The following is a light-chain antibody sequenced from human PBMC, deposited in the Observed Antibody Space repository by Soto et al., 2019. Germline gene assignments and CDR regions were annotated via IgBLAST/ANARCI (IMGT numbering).Light chain of an antibody. V-gene: IGKV3-15*01. Sequence: EIVMTQSPATLSVSPGERATLSSRASQMVTSNLAWYQQKPGQAPRLLIYGASTRATGIPARFSGSGSGTEFTLTISSLQSEDFAVYYCQQYNNWPITFGQGTRLEIK. CDR3: QQYNNWPIT. CDR2: GAS. CDR1: QMVTSN. J-gene: IGKJ5*01.